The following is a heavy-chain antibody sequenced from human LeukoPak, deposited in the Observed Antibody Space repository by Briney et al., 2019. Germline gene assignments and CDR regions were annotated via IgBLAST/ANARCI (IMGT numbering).Heavy chain of an antibody. D-gene: IGHD3-22*01. CDR2: ISAYSTNT. Sequence: ASVRVSCTASGYTFASYGVSWPRQAPGQGLEWLGWISAYSTNTHYAQSLQGRVTMTADTLTNTAYMHLRSLRSDDTAMYYCARDLAHDYDSSYAAFDMWGQGTMVTVSS. V-gene: IGHV1-18*01. J-gene: IGHJ3*02. CDR1: GYTFASYG. CDR3: ARDLAHDYDSSYAAFDM.